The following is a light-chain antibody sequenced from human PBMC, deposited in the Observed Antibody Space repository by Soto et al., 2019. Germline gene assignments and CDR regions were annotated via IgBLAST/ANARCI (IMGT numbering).Light chain of an antibody. CDR2: AAS. CDR1: QGISSY. J-gene: IGKJ4*01. Sequence: AIRMTQSPSSFSASTGDRVTITCRASQGISSYLAWYQQKPGKAPKLLIYAASTLQSGVPSRFSGSGSGTDFTLTISCLQSEDFATYCCQQYYSYPLTFCGGTKVEIK. V-gene: IGKV1-8*01. CDR3: QQYYSYPLT.